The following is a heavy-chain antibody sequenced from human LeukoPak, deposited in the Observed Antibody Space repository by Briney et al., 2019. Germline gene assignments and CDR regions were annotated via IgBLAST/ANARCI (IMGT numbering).Heavy chain of an antibody. Sequence: SETLSLTCTVSGGSISSYYWNWIRQPPGKGLEWIGYIYYSGRTSSNPSLKSRVTISVDTSKNQFSLKLSSVTAADTAVYYCASTGGSYFYYYYGMDVWGQGTTVTVSS. D-gene: IGHD1-26*01. J-gene: IGHJ6*02. CDR1: GGSISSYY. CDR3: ASTGGSYFYYYYGMDV. V-gene: IGHV4-59*01. CDR2: IYYSGRT.